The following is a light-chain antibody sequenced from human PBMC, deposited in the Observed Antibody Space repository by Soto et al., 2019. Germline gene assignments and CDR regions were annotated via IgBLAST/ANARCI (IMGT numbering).Light chain of an antibody. V-gene: IGKV3-15*01. Sequence: EIVMTQSPATPSFSPGERATLSCRATQTVSSNLAWYQQKPGQAPRLLIYGASNRATGIPARFSGSGSGTEFTLTISSLQSEDFAVYFCQQYNNWPRTFGQGTKVDIK. J-gene: IGKJ1*01. CDR2: GAS. CDR1: QTVSSN. CDR3: QQYNNWPRT.